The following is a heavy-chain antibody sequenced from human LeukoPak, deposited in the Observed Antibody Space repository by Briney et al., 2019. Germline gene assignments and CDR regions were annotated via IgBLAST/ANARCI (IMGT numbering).Heavy chain of an antibody. CDR3: ARSQGLWFGELAFDY. Sequence: GGSLRLSCAASGFTFSSYWMSWVRQAPRKGLEWVTNIKQDGSEKYCVDSVKGRFTISRDNAKNSLYLQMNSLRAEDTAVYYCARSQGLWFGELAFDYWGQGTLVTVSS. V-gene: IGHV3-7*01. CDR2: IKQDGSEK. CDR1: GFTFSSYW. D-gene: IGHD3-10*01. J-gene: IGHJ4*02.